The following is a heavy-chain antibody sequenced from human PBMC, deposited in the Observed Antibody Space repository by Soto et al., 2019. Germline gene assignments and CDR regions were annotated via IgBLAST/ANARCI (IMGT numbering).Heavy chain of an antibody. D-gene: IGHD6-13*01. V-gene: IGHV4-30-4*01. J-gene: IGHJ2*01. CDR3: ARGPAAAGGFDL. CDR2: IYYSGST. Sequence: QVQLLESGPGLMKPSPTLSLTCPVSGGSISSGDYYWSWIRQPPGKGLEWIGYIYYSGSTYYNPSLKSRVTISVDTSKNQFSLKLSSVTAADTAVYYCARGPAAAGGFDLWGRGTLVTVSS. CDR1: GGSISSGDYY.